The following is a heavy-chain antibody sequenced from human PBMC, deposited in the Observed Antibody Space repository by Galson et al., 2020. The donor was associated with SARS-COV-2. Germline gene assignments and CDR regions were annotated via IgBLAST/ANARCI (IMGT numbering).Heavy chain of an antibody. V-gene: IGHV4-39*01. CDR1: GGSISSSNYY. J-gene: IGHJ4*02. D-gene: IGHD3-9*01. CDR2: IYYTESN. CDR3: ARQILTGYYSFYYFDF. Sequence: SETLSLTCTVSGGSISSSNYYWGWVRQPPGEGLEWIGSIYYTESNYYNPSLTSRVTMSVGTSRNQFSLKLSSVIAADTAVYYCARQILTGYYSFYYFDFWGQGTLVTVSS.